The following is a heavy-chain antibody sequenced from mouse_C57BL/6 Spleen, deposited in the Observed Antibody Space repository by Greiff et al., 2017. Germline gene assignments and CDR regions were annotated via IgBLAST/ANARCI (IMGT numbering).Heavy chain of an antibody. CDR3: AGSSRAWFAY. CDR2: IWSGGST. V-gene: IGHV2-2*01. J-gene: IGHJ3*01. Sequence: QVQLQQSGPGLVQPSQSLSITCTVSGFSLTSYGVHWVRQSPGKGLEWLGVIWSGGSTDSNAAFISRLSISKDNSKSQVFFKMNSLQADDTAIYYCAGSSRAWFAYWGQGTLVTVSA. CDR1: GFSLTSYG. D-gene: IGHD1-1*01.